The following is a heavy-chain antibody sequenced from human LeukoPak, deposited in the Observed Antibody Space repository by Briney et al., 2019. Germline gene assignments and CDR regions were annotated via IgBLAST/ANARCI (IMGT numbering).Heavy chain of an antibody. CDR2: IESGGST. CDR1: GFSVTDNY. D-gene: IGHD5-24*01. J-gene: IGHJ4*02. Sequence: GGSLRLSCAISGFSVTDNYMSWVRQAPGKGLEWVSVIESGGSTYYADSVKGRFTISKDNSKDTLSLQLNNLRADDTAVYYCVRDRGDGFPDYWGQGTLVTVSS. CDR3: VRDRGDGFPDY. V-gene: IGHV3-53*01.